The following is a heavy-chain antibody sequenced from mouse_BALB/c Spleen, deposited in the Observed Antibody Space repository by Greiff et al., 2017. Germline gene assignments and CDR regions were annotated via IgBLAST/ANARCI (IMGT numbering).Heavy chain of an antibody. Sequence: VQLQQSGAELVRPGALVKLSCKASGFNIKDYYMHWVQQRPEQGLEWIGWIDPENGNTIYDPKFQGKASITADTSSNTAYLQLSSLTSEDTAVYYCARSQYDYGGRFAYWGQGTLVTVSA. CDR1: GFNIKDYY. V-gene: IGHV14-1*02. J-gene: IGHJ3*01. CDR2: IDPENGNT. CDR3: ARSQYDYGGRFAY. D-gene: IGHD2-4*01.